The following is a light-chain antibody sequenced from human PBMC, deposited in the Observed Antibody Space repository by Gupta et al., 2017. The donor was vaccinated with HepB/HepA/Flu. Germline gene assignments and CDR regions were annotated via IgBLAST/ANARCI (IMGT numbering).Light chain of an antibody. CDR2: GVS. CDR3: QQYNNWPPCS. V-gene: IGKV3-15*01. CDR1: QSVNGN. Sequence: EIVMTQSPVTLSVSPGERATVSCRASQSVNGNLAWYQQKPGQAPRLLIYGVSTRATGIPARFSGSGSGTEFTLTISSRQSEDFAVYYCQQYNNWPPCSSGQGTKVEIK. J-gene: IGKJ2*04.